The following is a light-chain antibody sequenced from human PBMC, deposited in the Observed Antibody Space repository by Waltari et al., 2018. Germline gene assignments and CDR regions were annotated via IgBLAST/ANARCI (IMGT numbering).Light chain of an antibody. J-gene: IGLJ1*01. Sequence: QSALTQPASASGSPGQSITISCTGTSTDVGAYNYVPWYQQHPGKAPKLIIYEVSNRPSGVSNRFSGSKSGNTASLTISGLQGEDEAVYHCSSYTSNRLYVFGTGTTLTVL. CDR2: EVS. CDR1: STDVGAYNY. V-gene: IGLV2-14*01. CDR3: SSYTSNRLYV.